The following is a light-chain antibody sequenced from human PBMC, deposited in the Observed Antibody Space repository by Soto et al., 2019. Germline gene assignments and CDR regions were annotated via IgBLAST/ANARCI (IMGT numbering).Light chain of an antibody. CDR1: QSVSNNY. CDR3: QQYYTHVLT. J-gene: IGKJ4*01. V-gene: IGKV3-20*01. CDR2: GAS. Sequence: EIVLTQSPGTLSLSPGERATLSCRSSQSVSNNYLARYQQKPGQAPRXXIYGASSRATGIRDRFSGSGAGTEFSLTISSLQAEDVAVYYCQQYYTHVLTFGGGTKVDIK.